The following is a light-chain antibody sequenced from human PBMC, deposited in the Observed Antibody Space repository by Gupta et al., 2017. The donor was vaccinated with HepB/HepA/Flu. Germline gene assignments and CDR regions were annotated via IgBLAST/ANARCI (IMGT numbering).Light chain of an antibody. CDR2: EVS. CDR3: CSYAGRSTCV. V-gene: IGLV2-23*02. J-gene: IGLJ3*02. Sequence: QSALTQPASVSVSPGLSITISCTGTSNDVGCYNLVSWYQQPQGTAPKLMSYEVSKRPSGVSNRCAGYKSGTTASMTISGLQAEDEADYYCCSYAGRSTCVFGGGTKLTVL. CDR1: SNDVGCYNL.